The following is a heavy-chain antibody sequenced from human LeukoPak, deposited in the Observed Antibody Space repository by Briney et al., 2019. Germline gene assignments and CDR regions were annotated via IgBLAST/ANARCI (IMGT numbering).Heavy chain of an antibody. CDR2: IYHSGST. Sequence: SGTLSLPCAVSGGSISSSNWWSWVRQPPGKGLEWIGEIYHSGSTNYNPSLKSRVTISVDKSKNQFSLKLSSVTAADTAVYYCARIVVVPAAIEYYFDYWGQGTLVTVSS. CDR3: ARIVVVPAAIEYYFDY. D-gene: IGHD2-2*01. J-gene: IGHJ4*02. CDR1: GGSISSSNW. V-gene: IGHV4-4*02.